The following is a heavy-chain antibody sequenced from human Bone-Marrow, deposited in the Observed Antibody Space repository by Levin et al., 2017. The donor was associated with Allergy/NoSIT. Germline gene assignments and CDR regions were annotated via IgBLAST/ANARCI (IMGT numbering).Heavy chain of an antibody. J-gene: IGHJ5*02. D-gene: IGHD6-13*01. CDR2: IYYSGST. CDR1: GGSISSSSYY. Sequence: SETLSLTCTVSGGSISSSSYYWGWIRQPPGKGLEWIGSIYYSGSTYYNPSLKSRVTISVDTSKNQFSLKLSSVTAADTAVYYCARHEGAAAGDWFDPWGQGTLVTVSS. V-gene: IGHV4-39*01. CDR3: ARHEGAAAGDWFDP.